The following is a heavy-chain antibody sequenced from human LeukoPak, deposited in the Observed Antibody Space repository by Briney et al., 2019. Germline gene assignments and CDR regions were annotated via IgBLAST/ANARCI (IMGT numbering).Heavy chain of an antibody. CDR2: IRYDGSNK. J-gene: IGHJ4*02. CDR3: AKDFLRITMIVVVIPTFFDY. CDR1: GFTFSSYG. Sequence: GGSLRLSCAASGFTFSSYGRHWVRQAPGKGLEWVAFIRYDGSNKYYADSVKGRFTISRDNSKNTLYLQMNSLRAEDTAVYYCAKDFLRITMIVVVIPTFFDYWGQGTLVAVSS. D-gene: IGHD3-22*01. V-gene: IGHV3-30*02.